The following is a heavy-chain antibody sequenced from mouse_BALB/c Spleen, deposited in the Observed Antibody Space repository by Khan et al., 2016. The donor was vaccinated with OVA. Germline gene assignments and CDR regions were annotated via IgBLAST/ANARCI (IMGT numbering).Heavy chain of an antibody. CDR2: INPRSDYT. J-gene: IGHJ4*01. D-gene: IGHD2-14*01. CDR1: GYTFPSNT. CDR3: ARRTTGYAMDY. V-gene: IGHV1-4*01. Sequence: QVQLKQSGAELARPGASVKMSCKASGYTFPSNTMHWVKQRPGQGPEWIGYINPRSDYTIYNQKFKDKATLTADISSTTAYMQLSSLTSDDSAVYYCARRTTGYAMDYWGQGTSVTVSS.